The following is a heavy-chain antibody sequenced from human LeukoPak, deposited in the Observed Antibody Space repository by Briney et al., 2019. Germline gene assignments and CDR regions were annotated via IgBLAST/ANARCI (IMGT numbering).Heavy chain of an antibody. CDR3: ARLYCSTTSCFDY. CDR2: IYSSGST. CDR1: GGSISNYY. V-gene: IGHV4-59*01. J-gene: IGHJ4*02. D-gene: IGHD2-2*01. Sequence: SETLSLTCTVSGGSISNYYWSWIRQPPGKGLDWIGFIYSSGSTNYNPSLKSRVTMSVDTSENQFSLNLNSVTAADTAVYYCARLYCSTTSCFDYWGQGTLVTVSS.